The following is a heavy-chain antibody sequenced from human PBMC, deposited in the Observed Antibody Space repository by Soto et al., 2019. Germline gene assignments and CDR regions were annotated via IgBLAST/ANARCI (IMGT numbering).Heavy chain of an antibody. Sequence: PGGSLRLSCAASGFTFSSYSMNWVRQAPGKGLEWVSSISSSSSYIYYADSVKGRFTISRDNAKNSLYLQMNSLRAEDTAVYYCARSRGDIVVVPAAPPVHWCDTWGQGTLVTVSS. CDR2: ISSSSSYI. J-gene: IGHJ5*02. CDR1: GFTFSSYS. D-gene: IGHD2-2*01. CDR3: ARSRGDIVVVPAAPPVHWCDT. V-gene: IGHV3-21*01.